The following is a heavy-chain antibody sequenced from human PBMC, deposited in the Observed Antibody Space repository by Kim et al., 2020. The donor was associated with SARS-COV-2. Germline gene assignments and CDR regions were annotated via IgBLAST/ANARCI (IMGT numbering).Heavy chain of an antibody. CDR2: IKQDGSEK. D-gene: IGHD3-3*01. Sequence: GGSLRLSCVVSGFTFSSYWMSWVRQAPGKGLEWVANIKQDGSEKYYVDSVKGRFTISRDNAKNSLYLQMNSLRAEDTAVYYCASSPRSGYFYWGQGTLVTVSS. J-gene: IGHJ4*02. CDR1: GFTFSSYW. V-gene: IGHV3-7*03. CDR3: ASSPRSGYFY.